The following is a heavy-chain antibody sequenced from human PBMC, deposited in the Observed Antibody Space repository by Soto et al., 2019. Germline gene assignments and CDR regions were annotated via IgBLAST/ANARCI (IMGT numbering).Heavy chain of an antibody. D-gene: IGHD3-10*01. CDR1: GFTFDDYA. CDR2: ISWDGGST. Sequence: GGSLRLSCAASGFTFDDYAMHWVRQAPGKGLEWVSLISWDGGSTYYVDSVKGRFTISRDNSKNSLYLQMSSLRAEDTALYYCAKDTYGSGYNWFDPWGQGTLVTVSS. CDR3: AKDTYGSGYNWFDP. J-gene: IGHJ5*02. V-gene: IGHV3-43D*03.